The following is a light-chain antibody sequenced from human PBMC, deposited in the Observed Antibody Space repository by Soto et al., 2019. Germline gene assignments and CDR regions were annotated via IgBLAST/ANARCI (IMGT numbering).Light chain of an antibody. CDR3: QQYQNYPLT. V-gene: IGKV1-5*03. CDR1: QSISTL. Sequence: GARVTITCRASQSISTLLAWYQRKPGRAPTLLIYKASTLKSGVPSRFSGSGSGTEFSLTISSLQPDDFATYYCQQYQNYPLTFGQGTRLEIK. J-gene: IGKJ5*01. CDR2: KAS.